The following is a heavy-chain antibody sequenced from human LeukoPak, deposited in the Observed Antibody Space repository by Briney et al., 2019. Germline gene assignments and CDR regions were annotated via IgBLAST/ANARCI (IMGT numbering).Heavy chain of an antibody. J-gene: IGHJ4*02. Sequence: SETLSLTCTVSGGSISSYYWSWIRQPPGKGLEWIGYIYYSGSTNYNPSLKSRVLISLDTSRTQFSLRLDSLTAADTAVYYCAREQALPGVTISGVVVMGYFDNWGQGTLVIVSS. CDR3: AREQALPGVTISGVVVMGYFDN. CDR2: IYYSGST. V-gene: IGHV4-59*12. CDR1: GGSISSYY. D-gene: IGHD3-3*01.